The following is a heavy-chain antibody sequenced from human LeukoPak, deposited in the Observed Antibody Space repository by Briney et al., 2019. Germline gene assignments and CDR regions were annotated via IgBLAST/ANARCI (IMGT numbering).Heavy chain of an antibody. J-gene: IGHJ4*02. CDR2: INHSGST. V-gene: IGHV4-34*01. CDR1: GGSFSGYY. CDR3: ARVRRPLYSYGYGHFDY. D-gene: IGHD5-18*01. Sequence: SETLSLTCAVYGGSFSGYYWSCIRQPPGKGLEWIGEINHSGSTNYNPSLKSRVTISVDTSKNQFSLKLSSVTAADTAVYYCARVRRPLYSYGYGHFDYWGQGTLVTVSS.